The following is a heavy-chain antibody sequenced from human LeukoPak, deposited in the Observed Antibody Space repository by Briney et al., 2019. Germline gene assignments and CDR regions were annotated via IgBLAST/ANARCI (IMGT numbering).Heavy chain of an antibody. CDR3: ARGRWFGELLTLDFDY. V-gene: IGHV4-39*01. D-gene: IGHD3-10*01. J-gene: IGHJ4*02. Sequence: SETLSLTCTVSGGSISSSSYYWGWIRQPPGKGLEWIGSIYYSGSTYYNPSLKSRVTISVDTSKSQFSLKLSSVTAADTAVYYCARGRWFGELLTLDFDYWGQGTLVTVSS. CDR2: IYYSGST. CDR1: GGSISSSSYY.